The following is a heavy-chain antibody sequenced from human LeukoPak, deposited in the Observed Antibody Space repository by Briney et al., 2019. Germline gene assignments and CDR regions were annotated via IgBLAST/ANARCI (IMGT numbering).Heavy chain of an antibody. D-gene: IGHD3-3*01. J-gene: IGHJ4*02. V-gene: IGHV3-30*18. CDR1: GFTFSSYG. Sequence: PGGSLRLSCAASGFTFSSYGMHWVRQAPGKGLEWVAVISYDGSNKYYADSVKGRFTISRDSSKNTLYLQMNSLRAEDTAVYYCAKPFLGDTGFDYWGQGTLVTVSS. CDR2: ISYDGSNK. CDR3: AKPFLGDTGFDY.